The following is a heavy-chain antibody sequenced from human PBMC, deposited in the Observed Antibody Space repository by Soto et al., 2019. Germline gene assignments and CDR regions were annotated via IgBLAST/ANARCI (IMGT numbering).Heavy chain of an antibody. CDR2: IITSSSPT. J-gene: IGHJ4*02. V-gene: IGHV3-48*01. CDR3: ARGRGSTGYLGREHQFDY. Sequence: GGSLRLSCAASGFTFSSYSMNWVRQAPGKGLEWVSSIITSSSPTYYADSVKGRFTISRDNSRNSLYLQMNSLRAEDTAVYYCARGRGSTGYLGREHQFDYWCQGTLVTVSS. D-gene: IGHD2-2*01. CDR1: GFTFSSYS.